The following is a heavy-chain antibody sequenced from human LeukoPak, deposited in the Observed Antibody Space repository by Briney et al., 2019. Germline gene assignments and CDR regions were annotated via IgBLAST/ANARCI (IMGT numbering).Heavy chain of an antibody. CDR2: IRYDGSNK. Sequence: GGSLRLSCAASGFTFSSYGMHWVRQAPGKGLEWVAFIRYDGSNKYYADSVKGRFTISRDNSKNTLYLQMNSLRAEDTAVYFCARVLSGRGSLYSYYYYMDVWGKGTTVTISS. CDR1: GFTFSSYG. D-gene: IGHD3-16*02. CDR3: ARVLSGRGSLYSYYYYMDV. V-gene: IGHV3-30*02. J-gene: IGHJ6*03.